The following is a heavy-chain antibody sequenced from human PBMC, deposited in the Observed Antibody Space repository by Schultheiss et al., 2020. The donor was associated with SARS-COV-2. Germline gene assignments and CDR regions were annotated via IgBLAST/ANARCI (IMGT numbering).Heavy chain of an antibody. CDR3: ARGLTIRAGYGLFDY. Sequence: GGSLRLSCSASGFTFSSYAMHWVRQAPGKGLEWVSAISGSGGSTYYADSVKGRFTISRDNAKNSLYLQMNSLRAEDTAVYYCARGLTIRAGYGLFDYWGQGTLVTVSS. CDR2: ISGSGGST. D-gene: IGHD5-12*01. CDR1: GFTFSSYA. J-gene: IGHJ4*02. V-gene: IGHV3-21*01.